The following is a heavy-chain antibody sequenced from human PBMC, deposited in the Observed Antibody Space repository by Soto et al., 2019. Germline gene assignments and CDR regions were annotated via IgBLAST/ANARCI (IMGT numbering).Heavy chain of an antibody. J-gene: IGHJ5*02. Sequence: SQTLSLTCAISGDSVASNTAAWNWIRQSPSRGLEWLGRTYYRSKWYNDYAVSVKSRITINPDTSKNQFSLQLNSVTPEDTAVYYCARGLSSGRNNWFDPWGQGTLVTVSS. V-gene: IGHV6-1*01. CDR1: GDSVASNTAA. CDR3: ARGLSSGRNNWFDP. CDR2: TYYRSKWYN. D-gene: IGHD6-19*01.